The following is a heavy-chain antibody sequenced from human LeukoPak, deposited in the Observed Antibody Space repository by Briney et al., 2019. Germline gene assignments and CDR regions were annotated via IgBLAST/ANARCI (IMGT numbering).Heavy chain of an antibody. Sequence: WIRQPPGKGLEWIGTIYYSGRTYYGPSLKSRVTMSVDPSNNQFSLNLRSVTAADTAVYYCARRRYYDGSGYLEWGQGTLLSVSS. D-gene: IGHD3-22*01. CDR2: IYYSGRT. V-gene: IGHV4-39*01. J-gene: IGHJ1*01. CDR3: ARRRYYDGSGYLE.